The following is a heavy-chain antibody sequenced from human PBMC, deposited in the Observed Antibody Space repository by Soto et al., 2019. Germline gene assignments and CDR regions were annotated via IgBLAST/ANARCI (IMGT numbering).Heavy chain of an antibody. CDR1: GFTFSSYA. CDR2: ISGSGGST. Sequence: GGSLRLSCAASGFTFSSYAVSWVCQAPGKGLEWVSAISGSGGSTYYADSVKGRFTISSDNSKNTLYLQMNRLRSEDTAVYYCSKDFEFLVGAKGPVYFDYWGQGTLVTFS. V-gene: IGHV3-23*01. J-gene: IGHJ4*02. D-gene: IGHD1-26*01. CDR3: SKDFEFLVGAKGPVYFDY.